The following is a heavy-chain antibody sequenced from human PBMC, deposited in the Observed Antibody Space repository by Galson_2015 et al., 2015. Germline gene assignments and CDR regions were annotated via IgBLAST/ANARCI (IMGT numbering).Heavy chain of an antibody. D-gene: IGHD1-14*01. Sequence: SLRLSCAASGFTFNSYRMNWVRQAPGKGLEWVSSIFISSSYIYYADSVKGRFIISRDDAKNSLYLQMNSLRAEDTAVCYCARGNQPRVYYYGMDVWGPGTTVTVSS. V-gene: IGHV3-21*01. CDR2: IFISSSYI. J-gene: IGHJ6*02. CDR1: GFTFNSYR. CDR3: ARGNQPRVYYYGMDV.